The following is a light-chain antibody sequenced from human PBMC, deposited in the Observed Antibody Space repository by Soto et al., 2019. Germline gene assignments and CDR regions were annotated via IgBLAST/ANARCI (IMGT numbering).Light chain of an antibody. CDR2: GAS. Sequence: EILLPQSPGTLSLSPGERATLSCRASQSVSNNYLAWYQPKPRKAPRLLIYGASNRATGIPDRLSGSGSGTVFTLTIRRLEPEYFAVYYCQQYGSSGTFGQGTQVEI. CDR3: QQYGSSGT. CDR1: QSVSNNY. V-gene: IGKV3-20*01. J-gene: IGKJ1*01.